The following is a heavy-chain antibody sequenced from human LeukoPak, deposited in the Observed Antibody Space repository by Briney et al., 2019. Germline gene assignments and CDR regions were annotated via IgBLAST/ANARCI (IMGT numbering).Heavy chain of an antibody. D-gene: IGHD1-1*01. CDR3: AKGRAGSTYGRGAFDV. CDR1: GGSISSYY. Sequence: PSETLFLTCTVSGGSISSYYWSWIRQPPGKGLEWIGYIYYSGSTNYNPSLKSRVTVSVDTSKNHFSLKLSSVTAADTAVYYCAKGRAGSTYGRGAFDVCGQGTMVTVSS. V-gene: IGHV4-59*01. J-gene: IGHJ3*01. CDR2: IYYSGST.